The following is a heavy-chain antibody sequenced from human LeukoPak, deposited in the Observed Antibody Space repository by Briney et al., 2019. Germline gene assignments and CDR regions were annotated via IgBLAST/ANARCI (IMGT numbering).Heavy chain of an antibody. D-gene: IGHD3-3*01. J-gene: IGHJ6*02. CDR1: GDSISSYY. CDR2: IYNSGRT. Sequence: SETLSLTCTVSGDSISSYYWSWIRQHPGKGLEWIAYIYNSGRTDYNPALKSRVTISIDTSKNQFSLKLSSVTAADSALYYCAKLESPYYYAMDVWGQGTTVTVSS. V-gene: IGHV4-59*01. CDR3: AKLESPYYYAMDV.